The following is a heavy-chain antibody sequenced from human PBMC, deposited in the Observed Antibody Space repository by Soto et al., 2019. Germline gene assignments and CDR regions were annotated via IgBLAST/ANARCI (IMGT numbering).Heavy chain of an antibody. CDR1: GYTLSSYG. D-gene: IGHD1-26*01. Sequence: VQLVQSEAEVKKPGASVKVSCKASGYTLSSYGIHWVRQAPGQRLEWMGWINGGNGDTMYAQKFQDRVTMTRGTSANTAYMEVSSLASKDTAFYYCARGRSLFRAGDTSVNFFDYWGQGTLVTVSS. CDR2: INGGNGDT. CDR3: ARGRSLFRAGDTSVNFFDY. V-gene: IGHV1-3*01. J-gene: IGHJ4*02.